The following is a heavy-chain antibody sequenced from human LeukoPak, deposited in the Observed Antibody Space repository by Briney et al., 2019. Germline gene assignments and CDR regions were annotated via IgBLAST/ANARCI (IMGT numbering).Heavy chain of an antibody. Sequence: PGGSLRPSCAASGFTFSSYSMNWVRQAPGKGLEWVSSISSSSSYIYYADSVKGRFTISRDNAKNSLYLQMNSLRAEDTAVYYCARVGGVVVPAAPFDYWGQGTLVTVSS. CDR2: ISSSSSYI. V-gene: IGHV3-21*01. D-gene: IGHD2-2*01. J-gene: IGHJ4*02. CDR1: GFTFSSYS. CDR3: ARVGGVVVPAAPFDY.